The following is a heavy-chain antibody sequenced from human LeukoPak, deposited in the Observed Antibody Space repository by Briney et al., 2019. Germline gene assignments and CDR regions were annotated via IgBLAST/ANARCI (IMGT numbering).Heavy chain of an antibody. CDR3: ARGPPFLRYFDWLQPKPDGMDV. CDR2: ISGSGGRT. CDR1: GFTFSSYA. J-gene: IGHJ6*02. Sequence: GGSLRLSCAASGFTFSSYAMSWVRQAPGKGLEWVSAISGSGGRTYYTGSVKGRFTISRDNSKNTLYLQMNSLRAEDTAVYYCARGPPFLRYFDWLQPKPDGMDVWGQGTTVTVSS. D-gene: IGHD3-9*01. V-gene: IGHV3-23*01.